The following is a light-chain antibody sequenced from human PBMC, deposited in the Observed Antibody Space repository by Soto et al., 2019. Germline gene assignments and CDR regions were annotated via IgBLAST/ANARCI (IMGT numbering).Light chain of an antibody. V-gene: IGKV3D-15*01. CDR3: QQYAYWPET. CDR1: QSVRTN. CDR2: YAS. J-gene: IGKJ1*01. Sequence: EIVMTQTQATLSVSPGERATLSCGASQSVRTNLAWYQQRPGQAPRLLIHYASTRASDIPARFSGSGSGTNFTLAISSLQSEDFAAYYCQQYAYWPETFGQGTKVDIK.